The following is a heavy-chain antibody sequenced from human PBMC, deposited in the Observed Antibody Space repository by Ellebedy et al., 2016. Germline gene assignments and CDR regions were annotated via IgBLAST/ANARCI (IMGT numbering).Heavy chain of an antibody. CDR2: ISGNGDST. CDR1: GFTFSSYD. J-gene: IGHJ4*02. Sequence: GESLKISCAASGFTFSSYDMNWVRQAPGKGLEWVSVISGNGDSTYYADSVKGRFTISRDNSKNTLYLQMNSLRAEDTAVYYCAKRPTIPWRSTFYFDYWGQGTLVTVSS. D-gene: IGHD2-2*02. V-gene: IGHV3-23*01. CDR3: AKRPTIPWRSTFYFDY.